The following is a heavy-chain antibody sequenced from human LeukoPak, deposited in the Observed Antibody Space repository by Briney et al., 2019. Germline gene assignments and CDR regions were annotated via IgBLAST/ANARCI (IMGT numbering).Heavy chain of an antibody. CDR3: ARDLGGRQWLVPRRYFDY. V-gene: IGHV1-18*01. D-gene: IGHD6-19*01. CDR1: GYTFTSYG. J-gene: IGHJ4*02. Sequence: ASVKVSCKAFGYTFTSYGISWVRQAPGQGLEWMGWISAYNGNTNYAQKLQGRVTMTTDTSTSTAYMELRSLRSDDTAVYYCARDLGGRQWLVPRRYFDYWGQGTLVTVSS. CDR2: ISAYNGNT.